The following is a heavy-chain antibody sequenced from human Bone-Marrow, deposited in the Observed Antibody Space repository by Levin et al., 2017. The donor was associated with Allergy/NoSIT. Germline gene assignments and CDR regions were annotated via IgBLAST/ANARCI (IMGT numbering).Heavy chain of an antibody. D-gene: IGHD3-10*01. V-gene: IGHV4-59*11. Sequence: SQTLSLTCTVSGGSLSNPYWSWIRQPPGKGLEWIGNIYYSGSTNFNPSLKSRVNMSLDTSNNQFSLRLSSLTAADAAVYYCAREIIVCRGVRLDWYFDLWGRGTLVAVSS. J-gene: IGHJ2*01. CDR3: AREIIVCRGVRLDWYFDL. CDR1: GGSLSNPY. CDR2: IYYSGST.